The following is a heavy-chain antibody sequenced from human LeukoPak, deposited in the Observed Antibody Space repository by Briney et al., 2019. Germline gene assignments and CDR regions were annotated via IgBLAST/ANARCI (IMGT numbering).Heavy chain of an antibody. J-gene: IGHJ4*02. CDR2: ISGSGTDT. V-gene: IGHV3-23*01. D-gene: IGHD3-16*02. Sequence: PGGSLRLSCGGSGFTFSSYAMSWVRQAPGKGLEWVSAISGSGTDTFYANSVKGRFTISRDNPKNTLYLQMNSLRAEDTAVYYCAKSLGVGGYTRYKGFDQWGQGTLVTVSS. CDR3: AKSLGVGGYTRYKGFDQ. CDR1: GFTFSSYA.